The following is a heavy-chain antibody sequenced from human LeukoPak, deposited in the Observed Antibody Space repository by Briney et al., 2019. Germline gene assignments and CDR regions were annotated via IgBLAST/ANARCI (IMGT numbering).Heavy chain of an antibody. Sequence: GGSLRLSCAASGFTFDDYAMHWVRQAPGKGLEWVSGISWNSGSIGYADSVKGRFTISRDNAKNSLYLQMNSLRAEDTALYYRAKSESWEFVAVDYWGQGTLVTVSS. CDR2: ISWNSGSI. J-gene: IGHJ4*02. CDR3: AKSESWEFVAVDY. D-gene: IGHD1-26*01. V-gene: IGHV3-9*01. CDR1: GFTFDDYA.